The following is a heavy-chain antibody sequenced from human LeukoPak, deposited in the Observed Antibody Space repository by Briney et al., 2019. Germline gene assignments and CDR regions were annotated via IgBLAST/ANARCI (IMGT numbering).Heavy chain of an antibody. Sequence: GGSLRLSCAASGFTFGSYMMTWVRQAPGRGLEWVSTISSNGGSTYYADSVKGRFTISRDNSKNTLYLQMSSLRAEDTAVYYCARYCSGASCYSGVGYWGQGTLVPVSS. J-gene: IGHJ4*02. CDR1: GFTFGSYM. D-gene: IGHD2-15*01. V-gene: IGHV3-23*01. CDR3: ARYCSGASCYSGVGY. CDR2: ISSNGGST.